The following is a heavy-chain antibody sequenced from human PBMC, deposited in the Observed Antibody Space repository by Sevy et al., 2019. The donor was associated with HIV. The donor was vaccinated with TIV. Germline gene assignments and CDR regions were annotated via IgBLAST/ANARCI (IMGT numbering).Heavy chain of an antibody. Sequence: GGSLRLSCAASGFTFSSYAMSWVRQAPGKGLEWVSAISGSGGSTYYADSVQGRFTISRDNSKNTQYLQMKCLRAEDTSVYYCAKDGGSMVRRVCHQLQYYFDYWGQGTLVTDSS. V-gene: IGHV3-23*01. CDR2: ISGSGGST. CDR1: GFTFSSYA. J-gene: IGHJ4*02. D-gene: IGHD3-10*01. CDR3: AKDGGSMVRRVCHQLQYYFDY.